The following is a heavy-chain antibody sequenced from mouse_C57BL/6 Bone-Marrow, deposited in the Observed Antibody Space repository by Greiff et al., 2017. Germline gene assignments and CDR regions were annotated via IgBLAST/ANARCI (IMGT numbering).Heavy chain of an antibody. CDR2: IWTGGGT. CDR1: GFSLTSYA. CDR3: ARNLFYAMDY. V-gene: IGHV2-9-1*01. J-gene: IGHJ4*01. Sequence: VQLVESGPGLVAPSQSLSITCTVSGFSLTSYAISWVRQPPGTGLEWLGVIWTGGGTNSNSALKSRLSISKDNSKSQVFLKMNSLQTDDTARDYCARNLFYAMDYWGQGTSVTVSS.